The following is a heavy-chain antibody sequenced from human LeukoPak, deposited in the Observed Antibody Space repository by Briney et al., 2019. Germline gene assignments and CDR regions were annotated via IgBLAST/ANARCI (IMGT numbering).Heavy chain of an antibody. CDR1: GYSISSGYY. J-gene: IGHJ4*02. Sequence: PSETLSLTCTVSGYSISSGYYWGWIRQPPGKGLEWIGSIYHSGSTYYNPSLKSRVTISVDTSKNQFSLKLSSVTAADTAVYYCARSASDYGGFGIFDYWGQGTLVTVSS. D-gene: IGHD4-23*01. CDR3: ARSASDYGGFGIFDY. CDR2: IYHSGST. V-gene: IGHV4-38-2*02.